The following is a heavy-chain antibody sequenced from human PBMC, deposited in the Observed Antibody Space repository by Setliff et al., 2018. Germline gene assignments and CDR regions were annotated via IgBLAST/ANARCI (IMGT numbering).Heavy chain of an antibody. CDR1: GGTFSSYA. Sequence: ASVKVSCKASGGTFSSYAISWVRQAPGQGLEWMGGIIPIFGTANYAQKFQGRVTITADESTSTAYLQWSSLKASDTAMYYCARESYDSSGYIYYFDYWGQGTLVTSPQ. D-gene: IGHD3-22*01. V-gene: IGHV1-69*13. J-gene: IGHJ4*02. CDR2: IIPIFGTA. CDR3: ARESYDSSGYIYYFDY.